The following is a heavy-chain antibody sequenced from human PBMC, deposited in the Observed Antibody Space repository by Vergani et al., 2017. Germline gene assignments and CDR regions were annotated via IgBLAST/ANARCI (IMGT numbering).Heavy chain of an antibody. D-gene: IGHD3-9*01. CDR1: GFTFGDYA. J-gene: IGHJ6*02. CDR2: IRSKAYGGTT. CDR3: TRDWDPVSSRYLDWLPGGSQLGMDV. V-gene: IGHV3-49*04. Sequence: EVQLVESGGGLVQPGRSLRLSCTASGFTFGDYAMSWVRQAPGKGLEWVGFIRSKAYGGTTEYAASVKGRFTISRDDSKSIAYLQMNSLKAEDTAVYYCTRDWDPVSSRYLDWLPGGSQLGMDVWDQATTVTVSS.